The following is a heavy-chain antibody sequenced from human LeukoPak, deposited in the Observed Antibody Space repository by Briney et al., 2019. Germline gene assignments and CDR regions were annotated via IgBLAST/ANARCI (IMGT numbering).Heavy chain of an antibody. D-gene: IGHD2-15*01. Sequence: PGGSLRLSCAASGFQFRSSAMAWVRLTPGKGLEWVSSISGSGETIHIADSVKGRFVISRDNSKNTLTLLMYRLGAGDTAVYYCTKVVVSGSGDYFDSWGQGTLVTVSS. CDR3: TKVVVSGSGDYFDS. V-gene: IGHV3-23*01. CDR2: ISGSGETI. CDR1: GFQFRSSA. J-gene: IGHJ4*02.